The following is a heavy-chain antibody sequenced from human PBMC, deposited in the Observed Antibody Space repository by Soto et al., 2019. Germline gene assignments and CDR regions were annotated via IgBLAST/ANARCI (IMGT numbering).Heavy chain of an antibody. CDR2: IIPIFGTA. Sequence: QVQLVQSGAEVKKPGSSVKVSCKSSGGTFSTYAISWVRQAPGQGLEWMGGIIPIFGTANYAQKFQGRVTITADESTNTAYMELISLRSEDTAVYYCARDEMVVATGSRTWHYYYGMDVWGQGTTVTFSS. V-gene: IGHV1-69*12. CDR1: GGTFSTYA. CDR3: ARDEMVVATGSRTWHYYYGMDV. J-gene: IGHJ6*02. D-gene: IGHD2-15*01.